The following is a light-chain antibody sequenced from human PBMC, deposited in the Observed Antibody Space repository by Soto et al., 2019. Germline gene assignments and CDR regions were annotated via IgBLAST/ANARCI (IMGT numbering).Light chain of an antibody. CDR2: GTS. CDR1: QSISIW. V-gene: IGKV1-5*03. Sequence: DIHMTQSPSTLSSSVGDRVTITCRASQSISIWLPWYQQKPGSAPNLLIYGTSSLESGVPSRFSGSGSGTEFTLTISSLQPDDFATYYCQHYSGYSWTFGQGTKVEIK. J-gene: IGKJ1*01. CDR3: QHYSGYSWT.